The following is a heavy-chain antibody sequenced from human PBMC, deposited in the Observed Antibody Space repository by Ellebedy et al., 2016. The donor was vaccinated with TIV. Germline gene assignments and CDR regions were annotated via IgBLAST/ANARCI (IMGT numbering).Heavy chain of an antibody. CDR1: GGSISSYY. J-gene: IGHJ4*02. CDR3: ARSSRDGYYPVDY. Sequence: MPSETLSLTCTVSGGSISSYYWSWIRQPPGKGLEWIGYIYYSGSTNYNPSLKSRVTISVDTSKNQFSLKLSSVTAADTAVYYCARSSRDGYYPVDYWGQGTLVTVSS. D-gene: IGHD3-22*01. CDR2: IYYSGST. V-gene: IGHV4-59*01.